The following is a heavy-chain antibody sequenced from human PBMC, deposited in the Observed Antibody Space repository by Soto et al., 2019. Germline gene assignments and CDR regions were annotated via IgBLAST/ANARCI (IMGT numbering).Heavy chain of an antibody. D-gene: IGHD3-16*02. V-gene: IGHV4-31*03. J-gene: IGHJ3*02. CDR3: ANWVNDYVWGSYHSPGAFDI. CDR2: IYYSGST. CDR1: GGSISSGGYY. Sequence: SETLSLTCTVSGGSISSGGYYWSWIRQHPGKGLEWIGYIYYSGSTYYNPSLKSRVTISVDTSKNQFSLKLSSVTAADTAVYYCANWVNDYVWGSYHSPGAFDIWGQGTMVTVSS.